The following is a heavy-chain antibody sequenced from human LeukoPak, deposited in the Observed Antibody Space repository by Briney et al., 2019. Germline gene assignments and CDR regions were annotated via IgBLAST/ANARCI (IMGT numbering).Heavy chain of an antibody. Sequence: PGGSLRLSCAASGFTFTSYAMNWVRQAPGQGLEWMGWINTNTANPTYAQGFTGRFVLSLDTSVSTAYLQISSLKAEDTAVYYCASDKFSSSRDAFDIWGQGTLVTVSS. CDR2: INTNTANP. D-gene: IGHD6-13*01. CDR3: ASDKFSSSRDAFDI. V-gene: IGHV7-4-1*02. CDR1: GFTFTSYA. J-gene: IGHJ4*02.